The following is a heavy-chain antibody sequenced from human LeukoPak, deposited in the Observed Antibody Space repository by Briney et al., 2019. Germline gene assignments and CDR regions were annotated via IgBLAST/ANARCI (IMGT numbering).Heavy chain of an antibody. CDR1: GGSISSGDYY. CDR3: ARASSYDFWSGTYYFDY. J-gene: IGHJ4*02. V-gene: IGHV4-30-4*08. CDR2: IYYSGST. Sequence: PSETLSLTCTVSGGSISSGDYYWSWIRQPPGKGLEWIGYIYYSGSTYYNPSLKSRVTISVDTSKNQFSLKLSSVTAADTAVYYCARASSYDFWSGTYYFDYWGQGTLVTVSS. D-gene: IGHD3-3*01.